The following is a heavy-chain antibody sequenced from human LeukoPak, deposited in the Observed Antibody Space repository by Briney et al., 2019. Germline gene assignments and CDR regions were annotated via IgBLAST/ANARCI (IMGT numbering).Heavy chain of an antibody. Sequence: GGSLRLSCAASGFKFSDYSMSWVRQAPGKGLEWVAGIGGSGGGTYYGDSVKGRFTVSRDNSKNTLFLHMNNLSAEDTAVYYCVRDDDRPDNGLDYWGQGTLVTVSS. V-gene: IGHV3-23*01. CDR2: IGGSGGGT. J-gene: IGHJ4*02. CDR3: VRDDDRPDNGLDY. CDR1: GFKFSDYS. D-gene: IGHD3-22*01.